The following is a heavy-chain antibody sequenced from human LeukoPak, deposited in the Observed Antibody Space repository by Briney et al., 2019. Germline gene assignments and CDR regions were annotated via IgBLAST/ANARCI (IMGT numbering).Heavy chain of an antibody. CDR2: ISPGDSHI. V-gene: IGHV5-51*01. Sequence: GESLKISCKGSGYTFNNYWIGWVRPLPGKGLEWMGIISPGDSHIRYSPSFQGQVTISADKSISTAYLQWSSLKASDTAMYYCARHLRGKNAFDIWGQGTMVTVSS. CDR1: GYTFNNYW. CDR3: ARHLRGKNAFDI. J-gene: IGHJ3*02.